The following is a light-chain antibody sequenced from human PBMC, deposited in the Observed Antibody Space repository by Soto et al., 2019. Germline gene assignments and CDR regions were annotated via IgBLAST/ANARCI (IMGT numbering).Light chain of an antibody. CDR3: QQYVTSPLT. Sequence: EIVLTQSPGTLSLSPGERATLSCRASQSVSSSYLAWYQQKPGQAPRLLIYATSGRATGIPDRFSASGSGTDFTLAISRLEPEDFAVYYCQQYVTSPLTFGGGTKVEIK. J-gene: IGKJ4*01. CDR2: ATS. CDR1: QSVSSSY. V-gene: IGKV3-20*01.